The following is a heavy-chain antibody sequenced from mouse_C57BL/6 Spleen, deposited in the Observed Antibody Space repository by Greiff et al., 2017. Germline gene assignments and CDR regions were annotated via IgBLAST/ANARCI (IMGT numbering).Heavy chain of an antibody. CDR2: IDPANGNT. Sequence: EVQLQQSVAELVRPGASVKLSCTASGFHIKNTYMHWVKQRPEQGLEWIGRIDPANGNTKYAPKFQGKATITADTSSNTAYLQRSSLTSEDTAIYYCASPDYYGSFDYWGQGTTRTVSS. CDR3: ASPDYYGSFDY. J-gene: IGHJ2*01. D-gene: IGHD1-1*01. CDR1: GFHIKNTY. V-gene: IGHV14-3*01.